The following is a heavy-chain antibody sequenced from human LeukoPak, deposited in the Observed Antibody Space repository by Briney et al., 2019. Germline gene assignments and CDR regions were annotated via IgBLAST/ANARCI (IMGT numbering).Heavy chain of an antibody. CDR3: ARQRSSTWSLGY. J-gene: IGHJ4*02. D-gene: IGHD6-13*01. V-gene: IGHV4-59*08. Sequence: SDTLSLPCTVSGGSISSYYWSWLRQPPGKGLEWIGYVYYSESTNYNPSLKSRVTISVDTSKNQFSLKLSSVTAADTAVYFCARQRSSTWSLGYWGQGTLVTVSS. CDR1: GGSISSYY. CDR2: VYYSEST.